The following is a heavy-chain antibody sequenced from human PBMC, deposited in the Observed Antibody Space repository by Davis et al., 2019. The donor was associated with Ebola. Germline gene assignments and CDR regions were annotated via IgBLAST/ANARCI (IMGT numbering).Heavy chain of an antibody. J-gene: IGHJ6*02. D-gene: IGHD3-16*01. CDR2: ISWNSGSI. Sequence: PGGSLRLSCAASGFTFDDYAMHWVRQAPGKGLEWVSGISWNSGSIGYADSVKGRFTISRDNAKNSLYLQMNSLRAEDTALYYCAKDKGRWGARAGPYYYYGMDVWGQGTTVTVSS. CDR1: GFTFDDYA. CDR3: AKDKGRWGARAGPYYYYGMDV. V-gene: IGHV3-9*01.